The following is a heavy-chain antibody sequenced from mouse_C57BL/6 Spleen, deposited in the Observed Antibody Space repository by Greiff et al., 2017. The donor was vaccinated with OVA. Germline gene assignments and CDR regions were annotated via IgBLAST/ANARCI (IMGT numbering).Heavy chain of an antibody. CDR1: GFTFSDYY. Sequence: DVKLVESGGGLVQPGGSLKLSCAASGFTFSDYYMYWVRQTPEKRLEWVAYISNGGGSTYYPDTVKGRFTISRVNAKNTLYLQMSRLKSEDTAMYYCARRTGTGYFDVWGTGTTVTVSS. V-gene: IGHV5-12*01. D-gene: IGHD4-1*01. CDR3: ARRTGTGYFDV. CDR2: ISNGGGST. J-gene: IGHJ1*03.